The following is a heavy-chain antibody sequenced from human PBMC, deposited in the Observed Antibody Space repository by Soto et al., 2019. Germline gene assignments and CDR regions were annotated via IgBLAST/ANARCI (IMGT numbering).Heavy chain of an antibody. D-gene: IGHD5-12*01. CDR3: ARDSGYETGGDYYYYGMDV. Sequence: PSETLSLTCTVSGGSISSGGYYWSWIRQHPGKGLEWIGYIYYSGSTYYNPSLKSRVTISVDTSKNQFSLKLSSVTAADTAVYYCARDSGYETGGDYYYYGMDVWGQGTTVTVSS. V-gene: IGHV4-31*03. J-gene: IGHJ6*02. CDR1: GGSISSGGYY. CDR2: IYYSGST.